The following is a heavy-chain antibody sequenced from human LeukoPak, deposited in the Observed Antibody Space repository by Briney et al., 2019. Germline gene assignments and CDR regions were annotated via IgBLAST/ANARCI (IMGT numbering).Heavy chain of an antibody. CDR1: GFTFSSYA. CDR3: AKLQSDGLRTYYGMDV. Sequence: GGSLRLSCAASGFTFSSYAMSWVRQAPGKGLEWVSVISGSGGSTYYADSVMGRFTISRDNSKNTLYLQMNSLRAEDTAVYYCAKLQSDGLRTYYGMDVWGQGTTVTVSS. CDR2: ISGSGGST. J-gene: IGHJ6*02. D-gene: IGHD4-17*01. V-gene: IGHV3-23*01.